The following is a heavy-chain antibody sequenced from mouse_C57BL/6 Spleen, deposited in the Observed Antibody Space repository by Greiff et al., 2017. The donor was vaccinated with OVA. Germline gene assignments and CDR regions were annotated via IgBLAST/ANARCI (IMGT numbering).Heavy chain of an antibody. CDR2: IYPRDGST. D-gene: IGHD1-1*01. J-gene: IGHJ1*03. V-gene: IGHV1-78*01. CDR1: GYTFTDHT. CDR3: ARANYYGSSTGYFDV. Sequence: VQLQQSDAELVKPGASVKISCKVSGYTFTDHTIHWMKQRPEQGLEWIGYIYPRDGSTKNNEKFKGKATLTADKSSSTAYMQLNSLTSEDSAVYFCARANYYGSSTGYFDVWGTGTTVTVSS.